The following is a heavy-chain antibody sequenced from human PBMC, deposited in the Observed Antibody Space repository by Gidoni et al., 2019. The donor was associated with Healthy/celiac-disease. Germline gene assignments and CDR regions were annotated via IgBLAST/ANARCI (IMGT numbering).Heavy chain of an antibody. V-gene: IGHV1-3*01. Sequence: QVQLVQSGAEVKKPGASVKASCKASGYTFTSYAMHWVRQAPGQRLEWMGWINAGNGNTKYSQKFQGRVTITRDTSASTAYMELSSLRSEDTAVYYCARGDWGGSYLFDYWGQGTLVTVSS. J-gene: IGHJ4*02. CDR1: GYTFTSYA. D-gene: IGHD1-26*01. CDR2: INAGNGNT. CDR3: ARGDWGGSYLFDY.